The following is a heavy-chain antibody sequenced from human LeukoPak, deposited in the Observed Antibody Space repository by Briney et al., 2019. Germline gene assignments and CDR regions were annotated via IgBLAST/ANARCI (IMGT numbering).Heavy chain of an antibody. V-gene: IGHV3-7*03. CDR1: GFMFSSNR. Sequence: PGGSLRLSCAASGFMFSSNRMSWVRLAPGKGLEWVANIKEDGTETYYVDSVKGRFTISRDNAKNSLYLQINSLRVEDTAVYYCAKEGRSLQTYWGQGTLVTVSS. CDR3: AKEGRSLQTY. CDR2: IKEDGTET. D-gene: IGHD5-24*01. J-gene: IGHJ4*02.